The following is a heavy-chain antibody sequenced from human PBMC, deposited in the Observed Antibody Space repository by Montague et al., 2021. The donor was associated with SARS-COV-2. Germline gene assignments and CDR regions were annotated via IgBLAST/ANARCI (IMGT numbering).Heavy chain of an antibody. CDR1: GGSFSGYY. V-gene: IGHV4-34*01. J-gene: IGHJ6*03. CDR3: ARLGEGVVPAPILGVGPYYSYFYMGV. D-gene: IGHD2-2*02. CDR2: INHSGSA. Sequence: SETLSLTCAVYGGSFSGYYWNWIRQPPGKGLEWIGEINHSGSANYNPSLKRRVTISVDTSKSQFSLKLNSVTAADTAVYYCARLGEGVVPAPILGVGPYYSYFYMGVWGKGATVTVSS.